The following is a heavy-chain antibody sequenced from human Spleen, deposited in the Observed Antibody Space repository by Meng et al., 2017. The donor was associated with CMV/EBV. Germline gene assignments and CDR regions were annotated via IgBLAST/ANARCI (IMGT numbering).Heavy chain of an antibody. V-gene: IGHV3-30*07. CDR2: ISYDGSDK. D-gene: IGHD6-19*01. Sequence: GESLKISCAASGFTFSSNTMHWVRQAPGKGLEWVAVISYDGSDKYYADSVKGRFTISRDNSKNTLYLQMNSLRAEDTAVYYCARGSSGWYYLLDYWGQGTLVTVSS. CDR1: GFTFSSNT. CDR3: ARGSSGWYYLLDY. J-gene: IGHJ4*02.